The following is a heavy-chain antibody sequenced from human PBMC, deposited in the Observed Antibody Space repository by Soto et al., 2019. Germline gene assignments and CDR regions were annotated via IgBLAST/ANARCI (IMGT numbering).Heavy chain of an antibody. V-gene: IGHV4-31*03. CDR2: IYDNGIT. CDR1: RGSISGGRYY. J-gene: IGHJ6*02. Sequence: QVPLQESGPGLVKPSQTLSLTCNVSRGSISGGRYYWNWIRQHPGKGLEWIGNIYDNGITYYNPSLKSRVIISEDTSKNQFSLRLSSVTAADTAVYYCTRDRGFGMDVWGQGTTVTVSS. CDR3: TRDRGFGMDV.